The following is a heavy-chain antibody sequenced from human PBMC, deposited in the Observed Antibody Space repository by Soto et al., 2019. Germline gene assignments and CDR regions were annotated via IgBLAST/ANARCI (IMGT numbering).Heavy chain of an antibody. CDR2: ISYDGSNK. CDR3: AKSVTYYDFWSGYVPYYYYMDV. V-gene: IGHV3-30*18. Sequence: GGSLRLSCAASGFTFSSYGMHWVRQAPGKGLEWVAVISYDGSNKYYADSVKGRFTISRDNSKNTLYLQMNSLRAEDTAVYYCAKSVTYYDFWSGYVPYYYYMDVWGKGTTVTVSS. D-gene: IGHD3-3*01. CDR1: GFTFSSYG. J-gene: IGHJ6*03.